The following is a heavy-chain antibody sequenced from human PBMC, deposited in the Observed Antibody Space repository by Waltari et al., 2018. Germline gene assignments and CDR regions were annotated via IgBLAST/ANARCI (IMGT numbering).Heavy chain of an antibody. CDR2: IYYSGST. CDR1: SVSINSVY. D-gene: IGHD6-13*01. CDR3: ARARCSTSSCLFVSGFDP. Sequence: QLHLQESGPGLVEPSGTLYLTCSVSSVSINSVYWGWIRQPPGKGLEWLGNIYYSGSTYYSPPLDRRLAISVDTSRNQFFLSLTSVTAADTAVYYCARARCSTSSCLFVSGFDPWGQGILVTVSS. V-gene: IGHV4-59*04. J-gene: IGHJ5*02.